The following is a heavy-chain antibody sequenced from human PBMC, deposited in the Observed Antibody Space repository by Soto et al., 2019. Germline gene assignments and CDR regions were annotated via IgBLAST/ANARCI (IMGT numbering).Heavy chain of an antibody. CDR2: ISYDGSNE. Sequence: GGSLRLSCAASGSTFSSYGMHWVRQAPGKGLEWVTHISYDGSNEHYTNSVKGRFTISRDNSKNTLYLQMNSLRAEDTAVYYCAKDTYYHDSSGYYVLDYWGQGTLVTVSS. CDR3: AKDTYYHDSSGYYVLDY. D-gene: IGHD3-22*01. V-gene: IGHV3-30*18. CDR1: GSTFSSYG. J-gene: IGHJ4*02.